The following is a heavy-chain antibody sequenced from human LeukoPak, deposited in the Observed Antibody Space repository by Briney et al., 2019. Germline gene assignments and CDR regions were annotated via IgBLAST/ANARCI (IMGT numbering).Heavy chain of an antibody. CDR3: SRGWNGPDY. CDR1: GFTFSSYA. Sequence: PGRSLRLSCAASGFTFSSYAMNWVRQAPGQGLEWVSSISSSSSYISYADSVKGRFTISRDNAENSLYLQMNSLRADDTAVYYCSRGWNGPDYWGQGTLVTVSS. J-gene: IGHJ4*02. CDR2: ISSSSSYI. D-gene: IGHD2-8*01. V-gene: IGHV3-21*01.